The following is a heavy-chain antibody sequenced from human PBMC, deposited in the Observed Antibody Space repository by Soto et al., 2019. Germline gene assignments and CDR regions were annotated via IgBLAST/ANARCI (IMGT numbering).Heavy chain of an antibody. V-gene: IGHV3-33*01. CDR2: IWYDGSNK. D-gene: IGHD6-13*01. Sequence: QVQLVESGGGVVQPGRSLRLSCAASGFTFSSYGMHWVRQAPGKGLEWVAVIWYDGSNKYYADSVKGRFTISRDNSKNKLYLQMNSLRAEDTAVYYCARDRFIIAAHLGYYMDVWGKGTTVTVSS. J-gene: IGHJ6*03. CDR3: ARDRFIIAAHLGYYMDV. CDR1: GFTFSSYG.